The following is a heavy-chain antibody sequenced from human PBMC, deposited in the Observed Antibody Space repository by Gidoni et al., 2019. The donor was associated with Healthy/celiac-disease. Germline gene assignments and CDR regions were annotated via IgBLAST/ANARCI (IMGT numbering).Heavy chain of an antibody. D-gene: IGHD3-10*01. Sequence: EVQLVESGGGLVKPGGSLRLSCAASGFTFSSYSMNWVRQAPGKGLEWVSSISSSSSYIYYADSVKGRFTIARDNAKNSLYLQMSSLRAEDTAVYYCARDREELIGYYYYGMDVWGQGTTVTVSS. J-gene: IGHJ6*02. CDR3: ARDREELIGYYYYGMDV. CDR2: ISSSSSYI. CDR1: GFTFSSYS. V-gene: IGHV3-21*01.